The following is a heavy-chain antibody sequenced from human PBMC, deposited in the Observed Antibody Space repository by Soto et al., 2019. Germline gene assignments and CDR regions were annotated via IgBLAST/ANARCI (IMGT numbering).Heavy chain of an antibody. CDR3: AHPRGYGVFDAVDI. V-gene: IGHV3-23*01. J-gene: IGHJ3*02. Sequence: PGGSLRLSCAASGFIFSTYAMNWVRQAPGKGLEWVSAISSSGDSTYYAESVRGRFTISRGNSINTLYLQMSRLRTEDTAIYYCAHPRGYGVFDAVDIWGQGTMVTVSS. D-gene: IGHD4-17*01. CDR2: ISSSGDST. CDR1: GFIFSTYA.